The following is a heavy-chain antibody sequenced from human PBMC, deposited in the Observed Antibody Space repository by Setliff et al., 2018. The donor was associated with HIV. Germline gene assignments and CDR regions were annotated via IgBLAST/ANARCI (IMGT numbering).Heavy chain of an antibody. Sequence: ASVKVSCKASGGTFSSYAISWVRQAPGHGLEWMGWISPNFGHTKYAQKFLDRVTMIVDAATSRAYMELKSLRSDDTAVYFCARLGSGWSDSYYYAMDIWGQGTTVTVSS. J-gene: IGHJ6*02. CDR2: ISPNFGHT. V-gene: IGHV1-18*01. CDR1: GGTFSSYA. CDR3: ARLGSGWSDSYYYAMDI. D-gene: IGHD6-19*01.